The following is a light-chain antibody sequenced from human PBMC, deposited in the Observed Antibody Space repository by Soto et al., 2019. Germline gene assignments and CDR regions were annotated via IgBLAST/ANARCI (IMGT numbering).Light chain of an antibody. CDR1: SSNIGAGYN. Sequence: QSALTQPPSVSGAPGQRVTISCTGSSSNIGAGYNVHWYQQLPGTAPKLLIYGNSNRPSGVPDRFSGSKSGTSASLAITGLQAEDEADYYCQSYDSSLSGFLVFGGGTKLTVL. V-gene: IGLV1-40*01. J-gene: IGLJ2*01. CDR2: GNS. CDR3: QSYDSSLSGFLV.